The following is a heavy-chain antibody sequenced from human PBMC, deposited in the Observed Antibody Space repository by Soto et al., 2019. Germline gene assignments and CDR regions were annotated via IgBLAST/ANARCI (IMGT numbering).Heavy chain of an antibody. CDR3: ARGRYFDWLLEGYEDY. CDR2: INAGNGNT. CDR1: GYTFTSYA. Sequence: ASVKASCKASGYTFTSYAMHCVRQAPEQRLEWMGWINAGNGNTKYSQKFQGRVTITRDTSASTAYMELSSLRSEDTAVYYCARGRYFDWLLEGYEDYWGQGTPVTVPQ. D-gene: IGHD3-9*01. V-gene: IGHV1-3*01. J-gene: IGHJ4*02.